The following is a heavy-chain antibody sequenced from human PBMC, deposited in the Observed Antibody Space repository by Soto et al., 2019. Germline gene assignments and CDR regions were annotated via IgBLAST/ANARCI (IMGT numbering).Heavy chain of an antibody. CDR2: IYHSGST. J-gene: IGHJ4*02. CDR3: ARGIAAAGTDYFDY. D-gene: IGHD6-13*01. V-gene: IGHV4-4*02. CDR1: SGSISSSNW. Sequence: SETLSLTCAVSSGSISSSNWWSWVRQPPGKGLEWIGEIYHSGSTNYNPSLKSRVTISVDKSKNQFSLKLSSVTAADTAVYYCARGIAAAGTDYFDYWGQGTLVTVSS.